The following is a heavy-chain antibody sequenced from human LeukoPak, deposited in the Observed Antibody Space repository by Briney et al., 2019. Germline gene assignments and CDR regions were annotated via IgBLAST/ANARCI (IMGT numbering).Heavy chain of an antibody. CDR3: ARDGGGYSYGLTLDY. J-gene: IGHJ4*02. CDR1: GYTFTSYG. Sequence: SVKVSCKASGYTFTSYGISWVRQAPGQGLEWMGGIIPIFGTANYAQKFQGRVTITADESTSTAYMELSSLRSEDTAVYYCARDGGGYSYGLTLDYWGQGTLVTVSS. CDR2: IIPIFGTA. V-gene: IGHV1-69*13. D-gene: IGHD5-18*01.